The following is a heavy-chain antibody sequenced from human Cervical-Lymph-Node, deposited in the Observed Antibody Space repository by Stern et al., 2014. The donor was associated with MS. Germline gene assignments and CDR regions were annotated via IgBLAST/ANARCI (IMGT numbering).Heavy chain of an antibody. CDR3: ARCNVPRKAYSMDV. CDR1: GFTFSDYF. CDR2: ISSAGSNI. J-gene: IGHJ6*02. D-gene: IGHD2/OR15-2a*01. V-gene: IGHV3-11*01. Sequence: VQLVESGGGLVKPGGSLRLSCGASGFTFSDYFMSWIRQAPGKGLEWVAYISSAGSNIQYADSVKGRSTISRENANSSLYLQIHSLRAEDTAVYYSARCNVPRKAYSMDVWGQGTPVTVSS.